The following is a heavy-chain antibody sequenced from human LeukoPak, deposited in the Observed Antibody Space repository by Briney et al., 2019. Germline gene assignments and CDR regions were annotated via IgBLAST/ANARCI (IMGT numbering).Heavy chain of an antibody. D-gene: IGHD4-17*01. J-gene: IGHJ6*03. V-gene: IGHV3-23*01. CDR3: AKAASKRTDYGDYAFYYYMDV. Sequence: GGTLRLSCAASGFTFSSYGMSWVRQAPGKGLEWVSGISGSGGSTYYADSVKGRFTISRDNSKNTLYLQMNSLRAEDTAVYYCAKAASKRTDYGDYAFYYYMDVWGKGTTVTISS. CDR2: ISGSGGST. CDR1: GFTFSSYG.